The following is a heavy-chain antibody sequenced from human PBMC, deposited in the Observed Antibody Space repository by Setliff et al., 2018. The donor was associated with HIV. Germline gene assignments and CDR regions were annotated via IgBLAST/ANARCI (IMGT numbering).Heavy chain of an antibody. J-gene: IGHJ4*02. CDR2: INWDGSST. Sequence: GGSLRLSCATSAFTFDDHAMHWVRQAPGKGLEWVSGINWDGSSTGFADSVKGRFTISRDNAKSSLYLQMNNPRADDTAFYYCAGSSAGLDYWGQGTLVTVSS. D-gene: IGHD6-13*01. V-gene: IGHV3-20*04. CDR1: AFTFDDHA. CDR3: AGSSAGLDY.